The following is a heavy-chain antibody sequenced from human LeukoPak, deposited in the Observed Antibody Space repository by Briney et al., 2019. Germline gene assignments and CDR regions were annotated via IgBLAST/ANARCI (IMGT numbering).Heavy chain of an antibody. Sequence: SETLSLTCTVSGGSISSYYWNWIRQPPGKGLEWIGYIYYSGSTNYNPSLKSRVTISVDTSKNQFSLKLSSVTAADTAVYYCARVMEGYDILTGYYRYFDYWGQGTLVTVSS. CDR2: IYYSGST. CDR3: ARVMEGYDILTGYYRYFDY. CDR1: GGSISSYY. V-gene: IGHV4-59*01. D-gene: IGHD3-9*01. J-gene: IGHJ4*02.